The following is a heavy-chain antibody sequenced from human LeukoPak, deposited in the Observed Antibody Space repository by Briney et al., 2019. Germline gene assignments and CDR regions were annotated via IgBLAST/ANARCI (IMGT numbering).Heavy chain of an antibody. CDR2: ISGHSGNT. V-gene: IGHV1-18*01. Sequence: ASVKVSCKASGYTFISYGITWVRQAPGQGLEWMGWISGHSGNTNYAQKVQGRVTMTTDTLTSTAYMELRSLRSDDTAVYYCARDGITPDAFDIWGQGTMVTVSS. CDR1: GYTFISYG. CDR3: ARDGITPDAFDI. D-gene: IGHD3-10*01. J-gene: IGHJ3*02.